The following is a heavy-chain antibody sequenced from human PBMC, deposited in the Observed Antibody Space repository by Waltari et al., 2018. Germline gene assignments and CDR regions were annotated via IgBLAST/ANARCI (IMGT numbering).Heavy chain of an antibody. V-gene: IGHV5-51*01. Sequence: EVQLVQSGAEVKKPGASLKLSCKVSGLTFTKNWLAWVRQMPGKGLGWVGMIYPRDCDVRLSPSLQGQVTISVDESINTAFLQWTSLKASDTAIYFCARQTAAVDPFDYWGQGTLVTVSS. J-gene: IGHJ4*02. D-gene: IGHD2-15*01. CDR2: IYPRDCDV. CDR3: ARQTAAVDPFDY. CDR1: GLTFTKNW.